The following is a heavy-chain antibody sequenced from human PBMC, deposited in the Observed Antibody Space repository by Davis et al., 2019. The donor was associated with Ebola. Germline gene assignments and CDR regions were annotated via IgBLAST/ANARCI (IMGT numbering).Heavy chain of an antibody. J-gene: IGHJ6*02. CDR2: ISSSSSTI. CDR1: GFIFSSYS. Sequence: PGGSLRLSCAASGFIFSSYSMNWVRQAPGKGLEWVSYISSSSSTIYYADSVKGRFTISRDNAKNSLYLQMNSLRDEDTAVYYCARVGYDFWSGYYYYGMDVWGQGTTVTVSS. D-gene: IGHD3-3*01. V-gene: IGHV3-48*02. CDR3: ARVGYDFWSGYYYYGMDV.